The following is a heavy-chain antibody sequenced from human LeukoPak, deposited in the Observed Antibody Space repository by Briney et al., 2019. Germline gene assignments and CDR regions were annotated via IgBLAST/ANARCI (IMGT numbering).Heavy chain of an antibody. J-gene: IGHJ4*02. CDR2: ISGSSGST. CDR3: AKDYSNYNYFDY. Sequence: PGGSLRLSCAASGFTFSSYAMSWVRQAPGKGLEWVSAISGSSGSTYYADSVKGRFTISRDNSKNTLYLQMNSLRAEDTAVYYCAKDYSNYNYFDYWGQGTLVTVSS. V-gene: IGHV3-23*01. D-gene: IGHD4-11*01. CDR1: GFTFSSYA.